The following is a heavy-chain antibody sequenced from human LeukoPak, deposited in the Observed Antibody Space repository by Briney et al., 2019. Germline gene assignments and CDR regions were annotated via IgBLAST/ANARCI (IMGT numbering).Heavy chain of an antibody. J-gene: IGHJ5*02. CDR3: TKKVVPATPDYKWFDP. CDR1: GYTFTDYY. D-gene: IGHD2-15*01. CDR2: INPNSGGT. Sequence: ASVKVSCKASGYTFTDYYMHWVRQAPGQGLEWVGWINPNSGGTNYAQKFQGRVTMTRDTASSTAYMELSRLRSDDTAVYYCTKKVVPATPDYKWFDPLGQGTLVTVSS. V-gene: IGHV1-2*02.